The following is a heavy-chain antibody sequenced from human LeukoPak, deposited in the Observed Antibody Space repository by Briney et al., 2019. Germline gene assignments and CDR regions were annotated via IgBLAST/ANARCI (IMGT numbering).Heavy chain of an antibody. D-gene: IGHD3-22*01. Sequence: GRSLRLSCAASGFTFSSYAMHWVRQAPGKGLEWVGVISYDGSNKYYADSVKGRFTISRDNSKNTLYLQMNSLRAEDTAVYYCARASGYYYNDAFDIWGQGTMVTVSS. V-gene: IGHV3-30*04. CDR3: ARASGYYYNDAFDI. CDR1: GFTFSSYA. CDR2: ISYDGSNK. J-gene: IGHJ3*02.